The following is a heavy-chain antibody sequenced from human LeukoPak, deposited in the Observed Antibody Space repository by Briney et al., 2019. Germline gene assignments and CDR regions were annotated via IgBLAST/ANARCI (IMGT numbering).Heavy chain of an antibody. Sequence: GGSLRLSCAASGFTFDDYGMSWVRQAPGKGLEWGSGINWNGGSTGYADSVKGRFTISRDNAKNSLYLQMNSLRAEDTALYHCAREATYSSGWYDFDYWGQGTLVTVSS. CDR1: GFTFDDYG. J-gene: IGHJ4*02. V-gene: IGHV3-20*01. CDR2: INWNGGST. CDR3: AREATYSSGWYDFDY. D-gene: IGHD6-19*01.